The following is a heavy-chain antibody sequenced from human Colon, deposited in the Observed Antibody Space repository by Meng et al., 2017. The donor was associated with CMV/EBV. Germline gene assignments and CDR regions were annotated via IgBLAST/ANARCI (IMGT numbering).Heavy chain of an antibody. V-gene: IGHV3-30*04. CDR2: ISYDGNHR. Sequence: GESLKISCAASGFTFSDYAVHWVRQAPGKGLEWVAHISYDGNHRYYADSMKGRFTISRDNSKNTLYLQVDSLRPEDTATYYCASTIAAAGLDYWGQGTLVTVSS. CDR3: ASTIAAAGLDY. CDR1: GFTFSDYA. D-gene: IGHD6-13*01. J-gene: IGHJ4*02.